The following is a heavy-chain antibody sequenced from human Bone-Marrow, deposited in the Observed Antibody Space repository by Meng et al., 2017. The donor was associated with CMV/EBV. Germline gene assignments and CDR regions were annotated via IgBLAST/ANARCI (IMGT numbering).Heavy chain of an antibody. J-gene: IGHJ4*02. D-gene: IGHD2-2*01. V-gene: IGHV1-2*02. CDR1: GGTFSSYA. Sequence: ASVKVSCKASGGTFSSYAISWVRQAPGQGLEWMGWINPNSGGTNYAQKFQGRVTMTRDTSISTAYMELSRLRSDDTAVYYCARDYGIVVVPAAIQNDYWGQGTLVTVSS. CDR3: ARDYGIVVVPAAIQNDY. CDR2: INPNSGGT.